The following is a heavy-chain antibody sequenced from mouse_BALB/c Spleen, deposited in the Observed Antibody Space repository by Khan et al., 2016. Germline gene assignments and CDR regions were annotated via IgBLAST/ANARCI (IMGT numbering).Heavy chain of an antibody. CDR2: IDPSDNYT. Sequence: QVQLKQSGAELVKPGASVKLSCKASGYTFTSYWMHWVKQRPGQGLEWIGEIDPSDNYTNYNQKFKGKATLTVDKSSSTAYMHLSSLTSEDSAVYYCARGLDSSGYEGYWGQGTTLTVSS. D-gene: IGHD3-2*01. J-gene: IGHJ2*01. V-gene: IGHV1-69*02. CDR3: ARGLDSSGYEGY. CDR1: GYTFTSYW.